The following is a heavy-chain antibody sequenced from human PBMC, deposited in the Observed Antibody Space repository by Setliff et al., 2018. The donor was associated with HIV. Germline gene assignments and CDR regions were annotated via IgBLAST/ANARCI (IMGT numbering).Heavy chain of an antibody. D-gene: IGHD3-22*01. CDR2: ITPTGDT. CDR1: GGSVSGHS. J-gene: IGHJ5*02. Sequence: PSETLSLTCAVYGGSVSGHSWGWFRQPPGKGLEWIGEITPTGDTNYIPSLKSRVTISIDTSKNQLSLNLTSVTAADTAVYYCASRVYYYDSNNFLREEGFDPWGQGTLVTVSS. CDR3: ASRVYYYDSNNFLREEGFDP. V-gene: IGHV4-34*01.